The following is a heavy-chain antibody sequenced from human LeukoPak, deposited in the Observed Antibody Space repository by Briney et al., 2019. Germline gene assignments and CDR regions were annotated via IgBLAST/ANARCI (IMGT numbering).Heavy chain of an antibody. CDR3: ANKWGLITMVRGVIRDFAFDI. J-gene: IGHJ3*02. V-gene: IGHV3-23*01. CDR2: ISGSGGST. CDR1: GFTFSSYA. Sequence: GGSLRLSCAASGFTFSSYAMSWVRQAPGKGLEWVSSISGSGGSTYYAGSVNGWFTISRDKPKNTVYLQMNSLRAEDTAVYYCANKWGLITMVRGVIRDFAFDIWGQGTMVTVSS. D-gene: IGHD3-10*01.